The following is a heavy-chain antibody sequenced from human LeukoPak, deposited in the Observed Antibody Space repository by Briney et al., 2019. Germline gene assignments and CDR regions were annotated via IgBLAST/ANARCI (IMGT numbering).Heavy chain of an antibody. CDR3: ARDLGIDYGSVDN. J-gene: IGHJ4*02. D-gene: IGHD3-10*01. CDR1: GFTFSSYS. Sequence: GGSLRLSCAASGFTFSSYSMNWVRQAPGKGQEWVSYISSSSSTIYYADSVKGRFTISRDNAKNSLYLQMNSLRAEDTAVYYCARDLGIDYGSVDNWGQGTLVTVSS. V-gene: IGHV3-48*04. CDR2: ISSSSSTI.